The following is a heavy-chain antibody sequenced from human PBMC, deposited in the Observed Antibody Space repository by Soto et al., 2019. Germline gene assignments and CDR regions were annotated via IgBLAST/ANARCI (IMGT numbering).Heavy chain of an antibody. D-gene: IGHD1-7*01. CDR3: ARVVTGTTNWFDP. CDR2: ISANNGDT. CDR1: GYTFTNYG. V-gene: IGHV1-18*01. Sequence: ASVKVSCKASGYTFTNYGLTWVRQAPGQGLEWMGWISANNGDTNYAQKLQGRVTMTTDTSTSTVYMELRSLRFDDTAVYYCARVVTGTTNWFDPWGQGTLVTVSS. J-gene: IGHJ5*02.